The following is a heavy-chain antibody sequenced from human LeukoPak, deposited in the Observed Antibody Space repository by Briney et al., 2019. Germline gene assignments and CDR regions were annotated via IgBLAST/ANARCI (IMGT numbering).Heavy chain of an antibody. D-gene: IGHD6-13*01. V-gene: IGHV1-18*04. CDR3: ARAPGYSSSWYVVDV. CDR2: ISAYNGNT. CDR1: GYTFTSYG. J-gene: IGHJ6*04. Sequence: ASVKVSCKASGYTFTSYGISWVRQAPGQGLEWMGWISAYNGNTNYAQKLQGRVTMTTDTSTSTAYMELRSLGSDDTAVYYCARAPGYSSSWYVVDVWGKGTTVTVSS.